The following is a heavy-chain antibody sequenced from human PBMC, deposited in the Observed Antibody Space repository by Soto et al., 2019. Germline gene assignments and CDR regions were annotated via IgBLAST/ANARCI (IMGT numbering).Heavy chain of an antibody. CDR3: ARDDLSGTGYSDC. Sequence: SLIRSCTEAGFNFGRYGMHWVRQDPGKGLEWVAFIWYDGSNEYYADSLKGRFTISRDNSKNSLYLQMNSLRAEDTALYYCARDDLSGTGYSDCWGQGTLVTVSS. CDR1: GFNFGRYG. CDR2: IWYDGSNE. D-gene: IGHD3-9*01. J-gene: IGHJ4*02. V-gene: IGHV3-33*01.